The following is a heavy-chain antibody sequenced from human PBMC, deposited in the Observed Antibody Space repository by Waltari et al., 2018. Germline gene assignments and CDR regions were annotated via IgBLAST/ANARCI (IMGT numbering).Heavy chain of an antibody. CDR3: ATGGGS. V-gene: IGHV1-69-2*01. J-gene: IGHJ1*01. CDR1: GYTFTDYY. CDR2: VDPEEVET. D-gene: IGHD3-16*01. Sequence: EVQLVQSGAEVKKPGATVKISCKASGYTFTDYYMHWVQQAPGKGLEWMGRVDPEEVETIYAEKFQGRATITAETYKDKAYRELSSLRSEDTAVYYCATGGGSWGQGTLVTVSS.